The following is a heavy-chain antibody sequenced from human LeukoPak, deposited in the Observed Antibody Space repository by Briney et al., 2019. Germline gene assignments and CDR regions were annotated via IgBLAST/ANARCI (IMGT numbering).Heavy chain of an antibody. CDR2: ISSSGSTI. V-gene: IGHV3-48*03. D-gene: IGHD3-10*02. CDR1: GFIFSPYA. J-gene: IGHJ6*04. CDR3: AELGITMIGGV. Sequence: GGSLRLSCATSGFIFSPYAMHWVRQAPGKGLEWVSYISSSGSTIYYADSVKGRFTISRDNAKNSLYLQMNSLRAEDTAVYYCAELGITMIGGVWGKGTTVTISS.